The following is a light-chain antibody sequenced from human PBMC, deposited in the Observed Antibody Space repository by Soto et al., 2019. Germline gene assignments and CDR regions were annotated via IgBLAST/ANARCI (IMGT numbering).Light chain of an antibody. V-gene: IGLV2-8*01. CDR2: EVT. J-gene: IGLJ1*01. CDR1: SDDVGAYNY. CDR3: TSVGIINYV. Sequence: QSVLTQPPSASGSPGQSVTISCTGTSDDVGAYNYVSWYQQHPGKAPKLMLYEVTKRPSGVPDRFSGSKSGNSASLTVSGLQAEDEADYYCTSVGIINYVFGTGTKLTVL.